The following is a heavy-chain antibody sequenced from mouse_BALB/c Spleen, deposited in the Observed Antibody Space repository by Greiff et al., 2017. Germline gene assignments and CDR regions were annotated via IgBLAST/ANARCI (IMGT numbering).Heavy chain of an antibody. Sequence: QVQLQQSGPQLVRPGASVKISCKASGYSFTSYWMHWVKQRPGQGLEWIGMIDPSDSETRLNQKFKDKATLTVDKSSSTAYMQLSSPTSEDSAVYYCARWAARDYAMDYWGQGTSVTVSS. CDR3: ARWAARDYAMDY. CDR2: IDPSDSET. V-gene: IGHV1S126*01. CDR1: GYSFTSYW. D-gene: IGHD3-1*01. J-gene: IGHJ4*01.